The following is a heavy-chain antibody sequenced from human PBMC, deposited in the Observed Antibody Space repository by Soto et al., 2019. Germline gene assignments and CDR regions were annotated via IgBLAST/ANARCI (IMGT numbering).Heavy chain of an antibody. Sequence: GGSLSLSWAASGFTFSSYSMNWVRQAPGKGLEWVSYISSSSSTIYYADSVKGRFTISRDNAKNSLYLQMNSLRAEDTAVYYCARDRIAVAGTGAFDIWGQGTMVTVSS. V-gene: IGHV3-48*01. D-gene: IGHD6-19*01. CDR3: ARDRIAVAGTGAFDI. CDR2: ISSSSSTI. CDR1: GFTFSSYS. J-gene: IGHJ3*02.